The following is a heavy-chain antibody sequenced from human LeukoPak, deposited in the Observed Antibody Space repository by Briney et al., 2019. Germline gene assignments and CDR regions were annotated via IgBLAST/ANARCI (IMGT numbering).Heavy chain of an antibody. CDR1: GYTFTGYY. D-gene: IGHD6-13*01. CDR2: IIPILGIA. V-gene: IGHV1-69*02. J-gene: IGHJ6*02. Sequence: SVKVSCKASGYTFTGYYMHWVRQAPGQGLEWMGRIIPILGIANYAQKFQGRVTITADKSTSTAYMELSSLRSEDTAVYYCANGARYSSSWYGSYYYGMDVWGQGTTVTVSS. CDR3: ANGARYSSSWYGSYYYGMDV.